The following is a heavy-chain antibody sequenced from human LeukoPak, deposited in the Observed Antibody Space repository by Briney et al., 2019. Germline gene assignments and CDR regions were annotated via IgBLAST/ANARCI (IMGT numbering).Heavy chain of an antibody. CDR3: ARAPSGGKSWYLDL. V-gene: IGHV4-34*01. Sequence: KPAETLSLTCAVYGGSFSGYYWSWIRQPPGKGLEWIGEINDSGRTNCNPSLKSRVTTSVDTSKNQFSLKLSSVTAADTAVYYCARAPSGGKSWYLDLWGRGTLVTVSS. CDR2: INDSGRT. J-gene: IGHJ2*01. CDR1: GGSFSGYY. D-gene: IGHD4-23*01.